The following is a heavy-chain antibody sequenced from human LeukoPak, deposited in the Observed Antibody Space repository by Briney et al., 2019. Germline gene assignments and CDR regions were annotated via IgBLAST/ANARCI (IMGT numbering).Heavy chain of an antibody. CDR3: AREGWYYDSSGYYGRTCAFDI. D-gene: IGHD3-22*01. CDR1: GGSISSYY. J-gene: IGHJ3*02. CDR2: IYYSGST. V-gene: IGHV4-59*12. Sequence: SETLSLTCTVSGGSISSYYWSWIRQPPGKGLEWIGYIYYSGSTNYNPSLKSRVTISVDTSKNQFSLKLSSVTAADTAVYYCAREGWYYDSSGYYGRTCAFDIWGQGTMVTVSS.